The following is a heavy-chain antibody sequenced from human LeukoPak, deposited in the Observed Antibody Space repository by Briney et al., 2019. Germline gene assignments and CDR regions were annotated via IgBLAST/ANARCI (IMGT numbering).Heavy chain of an antibody. CDR3: AREAGSYYGSGFDY. CDR1: GFTFSSYA. J-gene: IGHJ4*02. V-gene: IGHV3-30*04. Sequence: GGSLRLSCAASGFTFSSYAMHWVRQAPGKGLEWVAVISYDGSNKYYADSVKGRFTISRDNSKNTLYLQMNSLRAEDTAVYYCAREAGSYYGSGFDYWGQGTLVTVSS. CDR2: ISYDGSNK. D-gene: IGHD1-26*01.